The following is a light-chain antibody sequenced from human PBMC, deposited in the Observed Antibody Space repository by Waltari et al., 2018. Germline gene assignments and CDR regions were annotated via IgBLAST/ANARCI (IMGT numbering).Light chain of an antibody. V-gene: IGLV2-14*03. Sequence: QSSLTQPASVSGSPGQSITISCTGTSSDVGSYNYVSWYQQHPGKAPKLIIFDVTNRPSGVSLRFSGSESVNPASLIISGLEGEDEADYDCSSYMDATARELFGGGTSLTVL. J-gene: IGLJ2*01. CDR3: SSYMDATAREL. CDR2: DVT. CDR1: SSDVGSYNY.